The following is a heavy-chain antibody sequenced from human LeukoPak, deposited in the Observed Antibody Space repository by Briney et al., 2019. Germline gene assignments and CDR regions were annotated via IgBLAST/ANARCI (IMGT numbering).Heavy chain of an antibody. J-gene: IGHJ4*02. D-gene: IGHD6-6*01. V-gene: IGHV4-61*02. Sequence: SETLSLTCTVSGGSISSGSYYWSWIRQPAGKGLEWIGRIYTSGSTNYNPSLKSRVTISVDTSKNQFSLKLSSVTAADTAVYYCARWGNSSAADYWGQGTLGTVSS. CDR1: GGSISSGSYY. CDR2: IYTSGST. CDR3: ARWGNSSAADY.